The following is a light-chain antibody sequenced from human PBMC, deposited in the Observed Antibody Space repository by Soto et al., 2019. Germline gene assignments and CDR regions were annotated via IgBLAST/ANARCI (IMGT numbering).Light chain of an antibody. V-gene: IGKV3-11*01. J-gene: IGKJ5*01. CDR3: QQRSNWPIIT. CDR1: QSVSRY. Sequence: EIVLTQSPATLSLSPGERATLSCRASQSVSRYLAWYQQKPGQAPRLLISDTSNRATGIPARFSGSGSGTDFTLTISSLEPEDFAVYYGQQRSNWPIITFGQGTRLEIK. CDR2: DTS.